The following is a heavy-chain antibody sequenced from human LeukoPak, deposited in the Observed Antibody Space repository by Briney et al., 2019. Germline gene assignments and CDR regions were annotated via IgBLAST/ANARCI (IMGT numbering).Heavy chain of an antibody. CDR2: ISGSGGST. D-gene: IGHD2-8*01. Sequence: PGGSLRLSCVASGFTFSSYAMSWVRQAPGKGLEWVSGISGSGGSTYYADSVRGRFTISRDNSKNTLYLQMNSLRAEDTAVYYCAKGEALVYATVNWFDPWGQGTLVTVSS. CDR3: AKGEALVYATVNWFDP. J-gene: IGHJ5*02. V-gene: IGHV3-23*01. CDR1: GFTFSSYA.